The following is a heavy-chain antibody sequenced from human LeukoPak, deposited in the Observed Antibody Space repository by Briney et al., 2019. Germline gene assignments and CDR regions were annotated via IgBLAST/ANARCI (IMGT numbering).Heavy chain of an antibody. V-gene: IGHV4-39*01. CDR2: IYYSGST. CDR3: ASTVSRGDFLMDV. Sequence: PSETLSLTCTVSGGSISSSSYYWGWIRQPPGKGLEWIGSIYYSGSTYYNPSLKSRVTISVDTSKNQFSLKLSSVTAADTAVYYCASTVSRGDFLMDVWGQGTTVTVSS. D-gene: IGHD2-21*02. CDR1: GGSISSSSYY. J-gene: IGHJ6*02.